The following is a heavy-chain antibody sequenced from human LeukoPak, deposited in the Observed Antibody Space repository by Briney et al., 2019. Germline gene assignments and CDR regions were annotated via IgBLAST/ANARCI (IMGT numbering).Heavy chain of an antibody. D-gene: IGHD6-19*01. CDR3: AKGSSGWYVPMDS. CDR2: ISSSSSYI. CDR1: GFTFSSYS. V-gene: IGHV3-21*01. J-gene: IGHJ4*02. Sequence: PGGSLRLSCAASGFTFSSYSMNWVRQAPGKGLEWVSSISSSSSYIYYADSVKGRFTISRDSAETSVFLQMNSLRSEDTAIYYCAKGSSGWYVPMDSWGLGTLVTVSS.